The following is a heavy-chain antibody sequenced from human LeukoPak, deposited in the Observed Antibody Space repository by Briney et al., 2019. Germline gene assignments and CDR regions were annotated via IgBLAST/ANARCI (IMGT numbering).Heavy chain of an antibody. CDR1: GGSISSYYW. CDR3: AHRSWYYFDY. CDR2: IYWNDDK. V-gene: IGHV2-5*01. D-gene: IGHD6-13*01. J-gene: IGHJ4*02. Sequence: TLSLTCTVSGGSISSYYWSWIRQPPGKALEWLALIYWNDDKRYSPSLKSRLTITKDTSKNQVVLTMTNMDPVDTATYYCAHRSWYYFDYWGQGTLVTVSS.